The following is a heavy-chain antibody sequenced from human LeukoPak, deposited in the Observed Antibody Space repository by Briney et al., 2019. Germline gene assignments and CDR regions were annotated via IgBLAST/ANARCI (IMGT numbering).Heavy chain of an antibody. Sequence: PGGSLRLSCAASGFTFSSFGMNWVRQARGEGLEWVSYITSSSSTIYYADSVKGRFTISRDNAKNSLYLQMNSLRDEDSAVYYCARDPDSSAHFDHWGQGTLVTVSS. CDR1: GFTFSSFG. CDR3: ARDPDSSAHFDH. CDR2: ITSSSSTI. J-gene: IGHJ4*02. D-gene: IGHD3-22*01. V-gene: IGHV3-48*02.